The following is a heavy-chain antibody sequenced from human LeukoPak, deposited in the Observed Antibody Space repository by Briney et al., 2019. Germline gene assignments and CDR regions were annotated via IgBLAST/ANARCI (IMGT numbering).Heavy chain of an antibody. D-gene: IGHD1-14*01. J-gene: IGHJ4*02. V-gene: IGHV4-30-2*01. CDR2: IYHSGST. Sequence: SQTLSLTCAVSGGSISSGGYSWSWIRQPPGKGLEWIGYIYHSGSTYYNPSLKSRVTISVDRSKNQFSLKLSSVTAADTAVYYCARLGTTDYWGQGTLVTVS. CDR3: ARLGTTDY. CDR1: GGSISSGGYS.